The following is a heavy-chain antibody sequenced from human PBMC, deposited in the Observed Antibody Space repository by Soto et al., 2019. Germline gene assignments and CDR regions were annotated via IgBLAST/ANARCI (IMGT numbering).Heavy chain of an antibody. D-gene: IGHD2-15*01. CDR3: ARGSPVYCSGGSCYFGAFDY. CDR1: GGTFSSYT. V-gene: IGHV1-69*02. J-gene: IGHJ4*02. Sequence: SVKVSCKASGGTFSSYTISWVRQAPGQGLEWMGRIIPILGIANYAQKFQGRVTITADKSTSTAYMELSSLRSEDTAVYYCARGSPVYCSGGSCYFGAFDYWGQGTLVTVSS. CDR2: IIPILGIA.